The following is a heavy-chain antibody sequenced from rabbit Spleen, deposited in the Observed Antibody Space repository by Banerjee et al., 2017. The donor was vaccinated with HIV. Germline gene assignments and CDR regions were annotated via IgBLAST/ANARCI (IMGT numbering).Heavy chain of an antibody. CDR2: INGITGKA. Sequence: QEQLVEYGGDLVQPEGSLTLTCKASGFSFSNKAVMCWVRQAPGKGLEWIACINGITGKAVYASWAKGRFTFSKTSSTTVTLQMTSLTAADTATYFCARGLDGYGGYGWAWVFNLWGPGTLVTVS. CDR1: GFSFSNKAV. CDR3: ARGLDGYGGYGWAWVFNL. D-gene: IGHD6-1*01. J-gene: IGHJ4*01. V-gene: IGHV1S45*01.